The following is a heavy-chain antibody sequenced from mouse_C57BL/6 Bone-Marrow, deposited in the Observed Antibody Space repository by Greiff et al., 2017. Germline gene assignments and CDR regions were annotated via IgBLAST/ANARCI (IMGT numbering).Heavy chain of an antibody. CDR3: ARARLLQLRFAY. D-gene: IGHD1-2*01. CDR2: IYPRSGNT. V-gene: IGHV1-81*01. Sequence: QVQLKQSGAELARPGASVKLSCKASGYTFTSYGISWVKQRTGQGLEWIGEIYPRSGNTYYNEKFKGKATLTADKSSSTAYMELRSLTSEDSAVYFCARARLLQLRFAYWGQGTLVTVSA. CDR1: GYTFTSYG. J-gene: IGHJ3*01.